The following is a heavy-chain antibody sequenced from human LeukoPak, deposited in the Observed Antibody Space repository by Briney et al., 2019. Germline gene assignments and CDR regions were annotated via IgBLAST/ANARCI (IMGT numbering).Heavy chain of an antibody. J-gene: IGHJ3*02. CDR3: ASYMITFGGVIADAFDI. V-gene: IGHV4-30-4*08. CDR1: GGSISRGDYY. D-gene: IGHD3-16*02. CDR2: IYYSGST. Sequence: SQTLSLTCTVSGGSISRGDYYWSWIRQPPGRGLEWIGYIYYSGSTYYNPSLKSRVTISVDTSKNQFSLKLSSVTAADTAVYYCASYMITFGGVIADAFDIWGQGTMVTVSS.